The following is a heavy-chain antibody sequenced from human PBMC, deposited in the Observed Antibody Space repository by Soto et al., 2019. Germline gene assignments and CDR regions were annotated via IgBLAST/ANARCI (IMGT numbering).Heavy chain of an antibody. CDR1: GVTFSSFW. J-gene: IGHJ4*02. CDR2: IKSKTDGETT. V-gene: IGHV3-15*07. D-gene: IGHD3-10*01. Sequence: AGGSLRLSCAAYGVTFSSFWMNWVRQAPGKGLEWVGRIKSKTDGETTDYAAPVKGRFTISRDDAKYTMYLQMDSLKTEDTAVYYCTTLFRWLGEHGYWGQGTLVTVSS. CDR3: TTLFRWLGEHGY.